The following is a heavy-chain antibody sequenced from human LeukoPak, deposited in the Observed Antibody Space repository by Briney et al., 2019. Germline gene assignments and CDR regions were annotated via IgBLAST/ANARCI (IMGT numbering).Heavy chain of an antibody. V-gene: IGHV1-8*01. D-gene: IGHD6-13*01. CDR2: MKSNSGDT. J-gene: IGHJ4*02. CDR1: GYTFIGYD. Sequence: GASVKVSCKTSGYTFIGYDLNWVRQAPGQGLEWMGWMKSNSGDTYFAQKFEGRLTRTRNTSISTAFMELSRLRSEDTAVDYCARGEYSSRWYPLDSSGEGSLVTVSS. CDR3: ARGEYSSRWYPLDS.